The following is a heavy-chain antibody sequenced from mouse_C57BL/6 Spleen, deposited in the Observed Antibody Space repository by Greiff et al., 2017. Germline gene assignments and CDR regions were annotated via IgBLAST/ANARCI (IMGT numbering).Heavy chain of an antibody. CDR1: GFTFSSYA. J-gene: IGHJ3*01. V-gene: IGHV5-4*01. CDR3: ARDGNDYERTWFAY. Sequence: EVQLVESGGGLVKPGGSLKLSCAASGFTFSSYAMSWVRQTPEKRLEWVATISDGGSYTYYPDNVKGRFTISRDNAKNNLYLQMSHLKSEDTAMYYCARDGNDYERTWFAYWGQGTLVTVSA. CDR2: ISDGGSYT. D-gene: IGHD2-4*01.